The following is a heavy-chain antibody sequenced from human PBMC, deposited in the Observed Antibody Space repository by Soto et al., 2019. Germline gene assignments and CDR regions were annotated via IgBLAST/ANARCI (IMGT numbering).Heavy chain of an antibody. CDR1: GGSISSYS. D-gene: IGHD5-12*01. CDR2: IHYNGNT. Sequence: LETLSLTCTVSGGSISSYSWSWVRQPPGKGLEWIGNIHYNGNTKYNPSLKSRVTMSVDTSKNQFSLKLISVTAADTAKYFCAREGNLGRWLQPLDFWGQGTLVTVSS. J-gene: IGHJ4*02. CDR3: AREGNLGRWLQPLDF. V-gene: IGHV4-59*01.